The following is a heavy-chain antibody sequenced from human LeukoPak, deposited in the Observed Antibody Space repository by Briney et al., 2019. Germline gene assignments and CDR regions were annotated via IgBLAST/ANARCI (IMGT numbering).Heavy chain of an antibody. J-gene: IGHJ5*02. V-gene: IGHV4-39*01. Sequence: SETLSLTCTVSGGSISSSSYYWGWIRQPPGKGLEWIGSIYYSGSTYYNPSLKSRVTISVDTSKNQFSLKLRSVTAADTAVYYCARHGNWFDPWGQGTLVTVSS. CDR1: GGSISSSSYY. CDR3: ARHGNWFDP. CDR2: IYYSGST.